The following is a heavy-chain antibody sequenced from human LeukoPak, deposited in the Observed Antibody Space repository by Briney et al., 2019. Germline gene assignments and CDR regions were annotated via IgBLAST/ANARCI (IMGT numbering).Heavy chain of an antibody. CDR1: GYTFTSYG. J-gene: IGHJ4*02. V-gene: IGHV1-18*01. CDR3: ARDHDSSGSTLFDY. Sequence: ASVKVSCKASGYTFTSYGISWVRQAPGQGLEWMGWISAYNGNTNYAQKLQGRVTMTTDTSTSTAYTELRSLRSDDTAVYYCARDHDSSGSTLFDYWGQGTLVTVSS. CDR2: ISAYNGNT. D-gene: IGHD3-22*01.